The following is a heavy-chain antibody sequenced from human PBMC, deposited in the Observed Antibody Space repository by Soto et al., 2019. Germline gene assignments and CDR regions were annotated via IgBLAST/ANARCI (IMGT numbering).Heavy chain of an antibody. CDR2: ISYDGSNK. V-gene: IGHV3-30*18. CDR1: GFTFSSYG. Sequence: GGSLRLSCAASGFTFSSYGMHWVRQAPGKGLEWVAVISYDGSNKYYADSVKGRFTISRDNSKNTLYLQMNSLRAEDTAVYYCAXDRQVTGTTRYYYGMDVWGQGTTVTVSS. J-gene: IGHJ6*02. D-gene: IGHD1-7*01. CDR3: AXDRQVTGTTRYYYGMDV.